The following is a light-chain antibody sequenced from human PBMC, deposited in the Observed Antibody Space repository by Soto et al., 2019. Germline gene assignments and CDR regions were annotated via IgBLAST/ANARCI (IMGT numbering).Light chain of an antibody. CDR1: SGSIASSY. J-gene: IGLJ2*01. CDR3: QSYDTTNRALVV. CDR2: GNN. Sequence: NFMLTQPHSVSESPGKTVTISCTGSSGSIASSYVQWYQQRPGSAPTTVIFGNNQRPSGVPARFSGSIDISSNSASLIISGLKTEDEADYYCQSYDTTNRALVVFDGGTKLTVL. V-gene: IGLV6-57*02.